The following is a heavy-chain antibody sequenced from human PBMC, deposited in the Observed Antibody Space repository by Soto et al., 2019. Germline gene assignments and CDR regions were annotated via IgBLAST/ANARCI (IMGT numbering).Heavy chain of an antibody. D-gene: IGHD1-26*01. Sequence: GGSLRLSCAALGLTISGKKYMSLVRQAPGRGLEWVSGLYDVDGTYYADSVKGRFTISSDTSKTIVFLQMTSLGPDDTAVYYCATWLLREHAYDIWGLGTTVTVSS. CDR2: LYDVDGT. CDR3: ATWLLREHAYDI. J-gene: IGHJ3*02. CDR1: GLTISGKKY. V-gene: IGHV3-53*01.